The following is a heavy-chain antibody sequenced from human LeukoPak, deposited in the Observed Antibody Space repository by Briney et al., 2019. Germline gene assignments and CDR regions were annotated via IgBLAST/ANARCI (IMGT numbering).Heavy chain of an antibody. CDR3: ARGYGDYSFGNAFDI. J-gene: IGHJ3*02. CDR1: GGSFSGYY. CDR2: INHSGST. V-gene: IGHV4-34*01. D-gene: IGHD4-17*01. Sequence: PSETLSPTCAVYGGSFSGYYWSWIRQPPGKGLEWIGEINHSGSTNYNPSLKSRVTISVDTSKNQFSLKLSSVTAADTAVYYCARGYGDYSFGNAFDIWGQGTMVTVSS.